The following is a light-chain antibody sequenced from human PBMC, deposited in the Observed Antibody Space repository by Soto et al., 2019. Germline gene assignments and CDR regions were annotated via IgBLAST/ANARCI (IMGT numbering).Light chain of an antibody. V-gene: IGLV2-8*01. Sequence: QSALTQPPSASGSPGQSVTISCSGTSSDIGDYDYVSWYQQHPGKVPKLIISEVNMQPSGVPDRFSASKSGNTASLTVSGLQAEDEADYYCSSYTSSSTVVFGGGTKVTVL. CDR2: EVN. CDR3: SSYTSSSTVV. J-gene: IGLJ2*01. CDR1: SSDIGDYDY.